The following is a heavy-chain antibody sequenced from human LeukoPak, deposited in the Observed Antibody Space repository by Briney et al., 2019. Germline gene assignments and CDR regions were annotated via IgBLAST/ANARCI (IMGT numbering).Heavy chain of an antibody. V-gene: IGHV1-2*02. Sequence: ASVKVSCKASGYTFTGYYMHWVRQAPGQGLEWMGLINPNSGGTNYAQKFQGRVTMTRDTSISTAYMELSRLRSDDTAVYYCARSPPYSSSWYIDYWGQGTLVTVSS. CDR2: INPNSGGT. CDR3: ARSPPYSSSWYIDY. J-gene: IGHJ4*02. D-gene: IGHD6-13*01. CDR1: GYTFTGYY.